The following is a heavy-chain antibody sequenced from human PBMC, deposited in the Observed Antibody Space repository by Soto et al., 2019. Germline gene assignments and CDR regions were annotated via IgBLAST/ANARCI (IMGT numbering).Heavy chain of an antibody. D-gene: IGHD3-10*01. CDR2: IYYSGST. CDR3: ARRTVWFGDYGMDV. V-gene: IGHV4-39*01. CDR1: GGSISSSSYY. Sequence: SEALSLTCTVSGGSISSSSYYWGWIRQPPGKGLEWIGSIYYSGSTYYNPSLKSRVTISVDTSKNQFSLKLSSVTAADTAVYYCARRTVWFGDYGMDVWGQGTTVTVSS. J-gene: IGHJ6*02.